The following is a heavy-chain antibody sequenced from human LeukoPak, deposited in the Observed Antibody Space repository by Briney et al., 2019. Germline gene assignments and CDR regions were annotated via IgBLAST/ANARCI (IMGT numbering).Heavy chain of an antibody. V-gene: IGHV1-46*01. Sequence: ASVKVSCKASGYNFSSYHMHWVRQAPGQGLEWMGIINPSGGSTSYAQKFQGRVTMTRDTSTSTVYMELSSLRSEDTAVYYCARGSSDELLYRALWYWGQGTLVTVSS. J-gene: IGHJ4*02. CDR2: INPSGGST. CDR3: ARGSSDELLYRALWY. D-gene: IGHD2-2*02. CDR1: GYNFSSYH.